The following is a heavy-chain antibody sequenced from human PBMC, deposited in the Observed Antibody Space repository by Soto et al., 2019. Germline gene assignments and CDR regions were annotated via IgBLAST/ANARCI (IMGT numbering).Heavy chain of an antibody. J-gene: IGHJ5*02. D-gene: IGHD2-2*01. Sequence: QVQLVQSGAEVKKPGASVKVSCKTSGYTFTSYSISWVRQAPGQGLEWMGWINVYNGNTKYAQNLQGRVTMTTDTSTSTAYMKLRSLRSDDTAVYYCARDLAVGWFDPWGQGTLVTVSS. CDR2: INVYNGNT. CDR3: ARDLAVGWFDP. CDR1: GYTFTSYS. V-gene: IGHV1-18*01.